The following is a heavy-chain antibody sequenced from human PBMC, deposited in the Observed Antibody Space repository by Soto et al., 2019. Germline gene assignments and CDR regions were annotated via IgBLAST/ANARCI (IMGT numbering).Heavy chain of an antibody. CDR3: ARERITMVRGVIITASYFDY. V-gene: IGHV4-34*01. CDR2: INHSGST. CDR1: VGSCSGYY. J-gene: IGHJ4*02. Sequence: SETLSPTSAVYVGSCSGYYWRWIRQPPGKGLEWIGEINHSGSTNYNPSLKSRVTISVDTSKNQFSRKLSSVTAADTAVYYCARERITMVRGVIITASYFDYWGQGTLVTVSS. D-gene: IGHD3-10*01.